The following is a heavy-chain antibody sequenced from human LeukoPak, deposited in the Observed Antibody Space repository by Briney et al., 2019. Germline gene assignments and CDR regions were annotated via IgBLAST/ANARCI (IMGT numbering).Heavy chain of an antibody. D-gene: IGHD2-8*01. V-gene: IGHV1-69*13. Sequence: SVKVSCKASGGTFSSYAISWVRQAPGQGLEWMGGIIPIFGTANYAQKFQGRVTITADESTSTAYMELSSLRSEDTAVYYCAREEGYCTNGVCQYYFDYWGQGTLVTVSS. CDR3: AREEGYCTNGVCQYYFDY. CDR2: IIPIFGTA. CDR1: GGTFSSYA. J-gene: IGHJ4*02.